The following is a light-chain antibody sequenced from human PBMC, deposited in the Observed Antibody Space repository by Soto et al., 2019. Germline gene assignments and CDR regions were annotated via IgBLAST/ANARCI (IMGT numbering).Light chain of an antibody. V-gene: IGLV2-14*03. CDR3: SSYTGASALYV. CDR1: SSDNGGYNY. Sequence: LTQPASVSGSPCQSITISCTGTSSDNGGYNYVAWYQQHLGKAPKLIIYDVAVRPSGVSNRFSGSKSGNTASLAISGLQAEDEAHYYCSSYTGASALYVFGTGTNVTVL. J-gene: IGLJ1*01. CDR2: DVA.